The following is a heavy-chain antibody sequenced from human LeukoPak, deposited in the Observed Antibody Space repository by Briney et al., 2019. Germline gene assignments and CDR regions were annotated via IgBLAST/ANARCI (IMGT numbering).Heavy chain of an antibody. J-gene: IGHJ4*02. CDR2: IKTDGSST. Sequence: GGSLRLSYAASGFSFSSYYMYWVRQAPEKGLVWVSRIKTDGSSTAYADSVKGRFTISRDNAKNTLYLQMNSLRAEDTAVYYCVAYNWNYPDYWGQGTLVTVSS. D-gene: IGHD1-20*01. CDR3: VAYNWNYPDY. V-gene: IGHV3-74*01. CDR1: GFSFSSYY.